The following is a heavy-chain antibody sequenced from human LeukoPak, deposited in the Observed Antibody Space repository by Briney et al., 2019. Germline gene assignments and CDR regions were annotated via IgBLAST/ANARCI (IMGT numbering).Heavy chain of an antibody. CDR3: ARSGYGDFDY. CDR1: GFTFRDYQ. J-gene: IGHJ4*02. D-gene: IGHD5-12*01. V-gene: IGHV3-11*01. CDR2: IHSNPKTI. Sequence: GGSLRLSCEGSGFTFRDYQMSWIRQAPGKGLEWISYIHSNPKTIYYADSAKGRFTISRDNAKNSLYLQMNSLRVDDTAVYYCARSGYGDFDYWGQGARVTVSS.